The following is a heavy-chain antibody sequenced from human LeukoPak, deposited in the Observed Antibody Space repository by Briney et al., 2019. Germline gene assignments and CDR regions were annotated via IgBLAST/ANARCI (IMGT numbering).Heavy chain of an antibody. Sequence: SETLSLTCTVSGGSISGSSYYWGWIRQPPGKGLEWIGSIYYSGSTYYNPSLKSRVTISVDTSKNQFSLKLSSVTAADTAVYYCASPQYCSGGSCHYYYGMDVWGQGTTVTVSS. J-gene: IGHJ6*02. CDR1: GGSISGSSYY. CDR3: ASPQYCSGGSCHYYYGMDV. V-gene: IGHV4-39*01. D-gene: IGHD2-15*01. CDR2: IYYSGST.